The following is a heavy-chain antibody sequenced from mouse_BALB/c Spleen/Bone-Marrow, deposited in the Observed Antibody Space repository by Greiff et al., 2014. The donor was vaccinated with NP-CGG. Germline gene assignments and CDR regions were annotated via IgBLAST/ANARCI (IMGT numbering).Heavy chain of an antibody. CDR1: GFDFSRYW. J-gene: IGHJ3*01. CDR2: INPDSSTI. CDR3: ARLYYYGHFTY. V-gene: IGHV4-1*02. Sequence: EVKLMESGGGLVQPGGSLKLSCAASGFDFSRYWMSWVRQAPGKGLEWIGEINPDSSTINYTPSLKDKFIISRDNAKNTLYLQMSKVRSEDTALYYCARLYYYGHFTYWGQGTLVTVSA. D-gene: IGHD1-1*01.